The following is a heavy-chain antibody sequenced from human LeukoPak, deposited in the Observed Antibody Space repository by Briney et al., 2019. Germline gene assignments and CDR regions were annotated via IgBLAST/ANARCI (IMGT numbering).Heavy chain of an antibody. V-gene: IGHV3-13*01. CDR1: GFTFSSND. CDR2: IDTAGKT. D-gene: IGHD3-22*01. J-gene: IGHJ6*02. Sequence: GGSLRLSCAASGFTFSSNDMHWVRQATGKGLEWVSGIDTAGKTYYPGSVKGRFTVSRENAKNSLYLQMNSLRPGDTAVYYCARERDSPGIGLDVWGQGTTVTVSS. CDR3: ARERDSPGIGLDV.